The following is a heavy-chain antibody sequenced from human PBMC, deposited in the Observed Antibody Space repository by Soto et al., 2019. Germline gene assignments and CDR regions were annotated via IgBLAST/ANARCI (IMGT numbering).Heavy chain of an antibody. Sequence: EVQVVESGGGLVQPGGSLRLSCEASGFSLSNYNMNWVRQAPGKGLEWVSYISSSSSTIYYADSVKGRFTISRDNAKNSMYLQLNSLRDGDTAVYYCARAEYSGYDYNYHCFEMDVWGQGTTVTVSS. CDR1: GFSLSNYN. CDR3: ARAEYSGYDYNYHCFEMDV. J-gene: IGHJ6*02. D-gene: IGHD5-12*01. V-gene: IGHV3-48*02. CDR2: ISSSSSTI.